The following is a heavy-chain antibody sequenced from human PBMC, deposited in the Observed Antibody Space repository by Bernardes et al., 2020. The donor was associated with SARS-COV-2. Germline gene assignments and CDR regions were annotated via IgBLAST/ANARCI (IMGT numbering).Heavy chain of an antibody. D-gene: IGHD6-19*01. CDR2: ISGSGSTI. V-gene: IGHV3-48*03. CDR1: GFTFSSYE. CDR3: ARDPTSGWYHDY. Sequence: GSLRLSCAASGFTFSSYEMNWVRQAPGKGLEWVSYISGSGSTIYYADSVKGRFTISRDNAKNSLYLQMHSLRAEDTAVYYCARDPTSGWYHDYWGQGTLVTVSS. J-gene: IGHJ4*02.